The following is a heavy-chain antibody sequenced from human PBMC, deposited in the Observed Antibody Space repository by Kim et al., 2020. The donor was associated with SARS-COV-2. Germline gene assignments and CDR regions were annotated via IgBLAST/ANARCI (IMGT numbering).Heavy chain of an antibody. V-gene: IGHV1-18*01. CDR3: ARGRGSMVATPIDY. J-gene: IGHJ4*02. Sequence: QKLQGRGTMTTDTSTSTAYMELRSLRSDDTAVYYCARGRGSMVATPIDYWGQGTLVTVSS. D-gene: IGHD5-12*01.